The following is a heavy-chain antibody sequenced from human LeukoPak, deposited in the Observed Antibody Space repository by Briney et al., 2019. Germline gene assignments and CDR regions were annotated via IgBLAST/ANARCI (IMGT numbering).Heavy chain of an antibody. CDR2: ISYDGSNK. D-gene: IGHD6-13*01. V-gene: IGHV3-30-3*01. J-gene: IGHJ6*02. CDR1: GFTFSSYA. CDR3: AKGRRQQLVLGVYYYGMDV. Sequence: GGSLRLSCAASGFTFSSYAMHWVRQAPGKGLEWVAVISYDGSNKYYADSVKGRFTISRDNSKNTLYLQMNSLRAEDTAVYYCAKGRRQQLVLGVYYYGMDVWGQGTTVTVSS.